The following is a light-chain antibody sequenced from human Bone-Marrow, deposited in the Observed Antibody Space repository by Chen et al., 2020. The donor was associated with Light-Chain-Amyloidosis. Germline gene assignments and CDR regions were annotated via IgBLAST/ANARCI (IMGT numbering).Light chain of an antibody. CDR2: DDS. J-gene: IGLJ3*02. CDR1: NIGSTS. CDR3: QVWDRSSDRPV. V-gene: IGLV3-21*02. Sequence: SYVLTQPSSVSVAPGQTATIACGGNNIGSTSVHWYHQTPGQAPLLVVYDDSDRPSGIPERLSGCKSGNTATLTIGRVEAGDEDDYYCQVWDRSSDRPVFGGGTNLTVL.